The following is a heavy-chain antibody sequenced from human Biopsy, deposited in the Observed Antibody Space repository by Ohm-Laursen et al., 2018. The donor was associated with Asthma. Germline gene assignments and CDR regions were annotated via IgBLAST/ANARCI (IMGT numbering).Heavy chain of an antibody. D-gene: IGHD1-26*01. CDR1: GGSISSNFYY. V-gene: IGHV4-39*01. CDR3: ARQKLVAAEGHFDM. J-gene: IGHJ3*02. CDR2: IYKSGQV. Sequence: TLSLTCTVSGGSISSNFYYWGWIRQPPGKGLEWIGNIYKSGQVYYNLSLKSSVTISVDTSKSQFSMQLRSVTAADTAVYYCARQKLVAAEGHFDMWGQGTMVIVSS.